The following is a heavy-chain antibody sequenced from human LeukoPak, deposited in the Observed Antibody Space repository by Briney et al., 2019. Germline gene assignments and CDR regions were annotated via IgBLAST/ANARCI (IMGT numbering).Heavy chain of an antibody. CDR1: GYSFTSYW. D-gene: IGHD6-13*01. J-gene: IGHJ4*02. CDR3: ARTGYSSSWYGEYFDY. Sequence: GESLKISCKGSGYSFTSYWIGWVRQMPGKGLEWVRIIYPGDSDTRYSPSFQGQVTISADQSISTAYLQWSSLKASDTAMYYCARTGYSSSWYGEYFDYWGQGTLVTVSS. V-gene: IGHV5-51*01. CDR2: IYPGDSDT.